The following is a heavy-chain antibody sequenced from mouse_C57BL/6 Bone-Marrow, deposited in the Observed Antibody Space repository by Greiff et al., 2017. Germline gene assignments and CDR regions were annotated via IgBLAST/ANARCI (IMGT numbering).Heavy chain of an antibody. J-gene: IGHJ3*01. CDR1: GYTFTDSN. D-gene: IGHD2-3*01. CDR2: INPNNGGT. Sequence: EVQLQQSGPELVKPGASVKIPCKASGYTFTDSNMDWVKQSHGKSLEWIGDINPNNGGTIYNQKFKGKATLTVDKSSSTAYMELRSLTSADTAVYYCARSKDDGYTTGAYWGQGTLVTVSA. V-gene: IGHV1-18*01. CDR3: ARSKDDGYTTGAY.